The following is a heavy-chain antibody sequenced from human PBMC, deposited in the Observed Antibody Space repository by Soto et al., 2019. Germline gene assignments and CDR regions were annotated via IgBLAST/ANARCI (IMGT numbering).Heavy chain of an antibody. Sequence: SETLSLTCTVSGGSISSGGYYWSWIRQHPGKGLEWIGYIYYSGSTYYNPSLKSRVTISVDTSKNQFSLKLSSVTAADTAVYYCARERQYSSSYYYYGMDVWGQGTTVTASS. J-gene: IGHJ6*02. CDR2: IYYSGST. CDR1: GGSISSGGYY. D-gene: IGHD6-13*01. CDR3: ARERQYSSSYYYYGMDV. V-gene: IGHV4-31*03.